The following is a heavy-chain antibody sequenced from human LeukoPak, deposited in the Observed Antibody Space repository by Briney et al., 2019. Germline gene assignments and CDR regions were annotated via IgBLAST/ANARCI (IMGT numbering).Heavy chain of an antibody. J-gene: IGHJ4*02. V-gene: IGHV4-38-2*02. D-gene: IGHD3-22*01. CDR3: ARAYYDPYYFDY. CDR1: GYSISSGYY. Sequence: SETLSLTCTVSGYSISSGYYWGWIRQPPGRGLEWIGGIYHSGSTYYNPSLKSRVTISVDTSKNQFSLKLSSVTAADTAVYYCARAYYDPYYFDYWGQGTLVTVSS. CDR2: IYHSGST.